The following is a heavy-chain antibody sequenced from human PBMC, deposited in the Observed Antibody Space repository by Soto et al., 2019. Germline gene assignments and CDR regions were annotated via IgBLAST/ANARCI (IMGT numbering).Heavy chain of an antibody. CDR2: ISTDGSKT. J-gene: IGHJ4*02. Sequence: QVQLVESGGGVVQPGRSLRLSCAASGFTFSGHAMHWVRQAPGKGLDWVAVISTDGSKTYYADSVKGRFTISRDNSKNTLFLQMSSLRGEDTAVYYCARETSSGWFHFDHWGQGTLVTVSS. CDR1: GFTFSGHA. CDR3: ARETSSGWFHFDH. V-gene: IGHV3-30-3*01. D-gene: IGHD6-19*01.